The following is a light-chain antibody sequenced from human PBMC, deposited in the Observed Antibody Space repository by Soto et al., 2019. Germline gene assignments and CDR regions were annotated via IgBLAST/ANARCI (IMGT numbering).Light chain of an antibody. CDR1: SSNIGSNT. Sequence: QAVLTQPPSASGTPGQRVTISCSGSSSNIGSNTVHWYQQLPGTAPKLLIYSNSQRPSGVPDRFSGSKSGTSASLAISGLQSEDEADYYCAAWDDSRNGPVFGGGTKLTVL. CDR3: AAWDDSRNGPV. J-gene: IGLJ2*01. CDR2: SNS. V-gene: IGLV1-44*01.